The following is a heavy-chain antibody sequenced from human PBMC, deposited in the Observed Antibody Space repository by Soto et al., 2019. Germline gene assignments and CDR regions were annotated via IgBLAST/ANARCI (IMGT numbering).Heavy chain of an antibody. CDR2: STYTGVT. Sequence: QVQLRESGPGLMQPSQTLSLTCTVSGGSLREFGHFWTWIGQRPGRGLEWIGYSTYTGVTYYSPSLQSRISISVDTSKNQFDLTLNSVTAAETAVYYCATDAGGPPLNRFDSWGHGTLVTVSS. CDR1: GGSLREFGHF. J-gene: IGHJ5*01. CDR3: ATDAGGPPLNRFDS. D-gene: IGHD3-16*01. V-gene: IGHV4-31*03.